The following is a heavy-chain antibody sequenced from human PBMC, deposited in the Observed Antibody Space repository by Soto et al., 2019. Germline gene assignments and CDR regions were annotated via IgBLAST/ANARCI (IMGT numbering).Heavy chain of an antibody. Sequence: EVQLVESGGGLVKPGGSLRLSCAASGFTFSSYSMNWVRQAPGKGLEWVSSISSSSSYIYYADSVKGRFTISRDNAQNSLYLQMNSLSAEDTAVYYCAVGYSYGRHDFWGQGTLVTVSS. V-gene: IGHV3-21*01. CDR2: ISSSSSYI. D-gene: IGHD5-18*01. CDR3: AVGYSYGRHDF. CDR1: GFTFSSYS. J-gene: IGHJ4*02.